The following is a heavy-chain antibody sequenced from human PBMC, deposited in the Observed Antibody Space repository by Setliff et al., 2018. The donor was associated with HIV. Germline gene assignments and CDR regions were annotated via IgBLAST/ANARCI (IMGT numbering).Heavy chain of an antibody. V-gene: IGHV4-38-2*01. CDR3: ARPSLGIGGGSMFNK. Sequence: SETLSLTCAVSGYSISSGYYWGWIRQPPGKGLEWIANVHYSGSIYFNPSLRSRVAISVDTSHNQFSLRLRSVTAADTAVYYCARPSLGIGGGSMFNKWGQGTLVTVSS. CDR1: GYSISSGYY. D-gene: IGHD3-3*01. J-gene: IGHJ4*02. CDR2: VHYSGSI.